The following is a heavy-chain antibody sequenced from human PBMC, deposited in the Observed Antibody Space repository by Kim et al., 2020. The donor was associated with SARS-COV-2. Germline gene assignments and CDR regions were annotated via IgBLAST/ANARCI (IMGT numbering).Heavy chain of an antibody. D-gene: IGHD2-2*03. CDR2: INTNTGNT. Sequence: ASVKVSCKASGYTFTSYAMNWVRQAPGQGLEWMGWINTNTGNTTYAQGFTGRFVFSLDTSVSTAYLQISSLKAEDTAVYYCATKTPPGYCSSTSCYPLDYWGQGTLVTVS. CDR3: ATKTPPGYCSSTSCYPLDY. CDR1: GYTFTSYA. V-gene: IGHV7-4-1*02. J-gene: IGHJ4*02.